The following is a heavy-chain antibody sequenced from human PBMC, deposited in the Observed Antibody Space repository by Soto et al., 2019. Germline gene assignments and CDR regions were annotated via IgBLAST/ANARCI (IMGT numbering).Heavy chain of an antibody. CDR2: ITGSTGST. CDR3: AKECGGARCYLGALDP. CDR1: GFIFSSYA. J-gene: IGHJ5*02. V-gene: IGHV3-23*01. D-gene: IGHD2-15*01. Sequence: EVQLLESGGDLVQPGGSLRLSCAASGFIFSSYAMNWVRQAPGKGLEWVSTITGSTGSTYYADSVKGRFTISRDNSKNTGYLQMNRPRAQDTGLYYCAKECGGARCYLGALDPWGQGTLVTVSS.